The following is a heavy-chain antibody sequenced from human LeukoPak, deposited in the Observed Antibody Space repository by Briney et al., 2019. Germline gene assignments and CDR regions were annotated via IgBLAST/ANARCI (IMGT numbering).Heavy chain of an antibody. CDR2: ISAYNGNT. J-gene: IGHJ4*02. Sequence: ASVKVSCKASGYTFTSYGISWVRQAPGQGLEWMGWISAYNGNTNYAQKLQGRVTMTTGTSTSTAYMELRSLRSDDTAVYYCARDHFLGYCSGGSCYSQFDYWGQGTLVTVSS. D-gene: IGHD2-15*01. CDR3: ARDHFLGYCSGGSCYSQFDY. V-gene: IGHV1-18*01. CDR1: GYTFTSYG.